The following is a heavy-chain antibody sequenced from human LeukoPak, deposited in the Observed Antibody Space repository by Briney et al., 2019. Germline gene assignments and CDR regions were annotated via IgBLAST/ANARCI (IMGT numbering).Heavy chain of an antibody. D-gene: IGHD2-2*01. CDR1: GFSLSTSGVG. CDR3: ASIVVPAAKYYFMDV. V-gene: IGHV4-39*01. CDR2: IYYSGST. J-gene: IGHJ6*03. Sequence: SGPTLVKPTQTLTLTCTFSGFSLSTSGVGVGWIRQPPGKGLEWIGSIYYSGSTYYNPSLKSRVTMSVDTSKNQFSLKLSSVTAADTAVYYCASIVVPAAKYYFMDVWGTGTTVTVSS.